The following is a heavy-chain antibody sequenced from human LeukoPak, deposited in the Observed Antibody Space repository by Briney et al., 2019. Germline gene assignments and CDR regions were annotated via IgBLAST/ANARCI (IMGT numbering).Heavy chain of an antibody. CDR1: GGSISSYY. D-gene: IGHD2/OR15-2a*01. CDR3: ARDQGLYLYFDY. V-gene: IGHV4-4*07. CDR2: IYTSGST. Sequence: TSETLSLTCTVSGGSISSYYWNWIRQPAGKGLEWIGRIYTSGSTSYNPSLRSRITISVDKSKNQFSLKLSYATAADTAVYYCARDQGLYLYFDYWGQGTLVTVSS. J-gene: IGHJ4*02.